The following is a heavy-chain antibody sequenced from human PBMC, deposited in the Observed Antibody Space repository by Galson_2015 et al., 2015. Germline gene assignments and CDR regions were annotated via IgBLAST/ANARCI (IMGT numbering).Heavy chain of an antibody. Sequence: SLRLSCAASGFTFSSYAMHWVRQAPGKGLEWVAVISYDGSDKYYADSVKGRFTISRENSKKTLYLEMNSLRAEDTAVYYCRGLLQGVNDFDYWGQGSLVIVSS. CDR2: ISYDGSDK. J-gene: IGHJ4*01. D-gene: IGHD3-10*01. V-gene: IGHV3-30*01. CDR3: RGLLQGVNDFDY. CDR1: GFTFSSYA.